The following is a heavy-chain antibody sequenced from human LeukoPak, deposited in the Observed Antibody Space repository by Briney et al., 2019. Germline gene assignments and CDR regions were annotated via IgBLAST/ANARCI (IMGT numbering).Heavy chain of an antibody. CDR1: GGSISSYY. CDR2: IYYSGST. Sequence: SETLSLTCTVSGGSISSYYWSWIRQPPGKGLEWIGYIYYSGSTYYNPSLKSRVTISVDTSKNQFSLKLSSVTAADTAVYYCAGGYSYGSTYYYMDVWGKGTTVTISS. J-gene: IGHJ6*03. V-gene: IGHV4-59*01. CDR3: AGGYSYGSTYYYMDV. D-gene: IGHD5-18*01.